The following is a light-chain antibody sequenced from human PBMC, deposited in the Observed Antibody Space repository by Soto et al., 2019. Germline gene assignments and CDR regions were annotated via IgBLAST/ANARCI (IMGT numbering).Light chain of an antibody. V-gene: IGLV4-69*01. J-gene: IGLJ2*01. CDR3: QTWGTGIHI. CDR2: LNSDGSH. CDR1: SGHSNYA. Sequence: QSVLTQSPSASASLGASVKLTCTLSSGHSNYAIAWHQQQPEKGPRFLMKLNSDGSHSTGDGIPDRFSGSSSGAERYLTISALQSEDEADYYCQTWGTGIHIFGGGTKLTVL.